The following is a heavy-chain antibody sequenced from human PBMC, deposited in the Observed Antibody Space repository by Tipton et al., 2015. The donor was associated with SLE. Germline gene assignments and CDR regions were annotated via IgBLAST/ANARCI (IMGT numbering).Heavy chain of an antibody. CDR1: GDSVRGSY. D-gene: IGHD3-3*01. V-gene: IGHV4-59*08. CDR2: VYYGGST. Sequence: TLSLTCTVSGDSVRGSYWSWIRQPPGMGLEWIGFVYYGGSTNMGTTNYNPSLESRLDISVDTSGRLFFLRLSSMTAADTAVYYCARAPPGNFWSAYYSGSPFDYWGQGTLVTVSP. J-gene: IGHJ4*02. CDR3: ARAPPGNFWSAYYSGSPFDY.